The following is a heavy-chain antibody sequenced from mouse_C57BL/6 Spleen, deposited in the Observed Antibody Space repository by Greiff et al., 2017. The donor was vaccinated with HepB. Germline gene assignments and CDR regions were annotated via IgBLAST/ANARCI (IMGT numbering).Heavy chain of an antibody. CDR3: ARDYGSSPYAMDY. CDR2: IYPGDGDT. J-gene: IGHJ4*01. Sequence: VQLQQSGPELVKPGASVKISCKASGYAFSSSWMNWVKQRPGKGLEWIGRIYPGDGDTNYNGKFKGKATLTADKSSSTAYMQLSSLTSEDSAVCFCARDYGSSPYAMDYWGHRTSVTVSS. D-gene: IGHD1-1*01. V-gene: IGHV1-82*01. CDR1: GYAFSSSW.